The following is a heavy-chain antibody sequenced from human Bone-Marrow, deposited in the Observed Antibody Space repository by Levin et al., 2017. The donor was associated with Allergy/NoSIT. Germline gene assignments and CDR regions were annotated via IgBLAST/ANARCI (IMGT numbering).Heavy chain of an antibody. CDR1: GGTFQKFV. J-gene: IGHJ4*02. CDR2: IIPIFGTP. Sequence: SVKVSCRASGGTFQKFVISWVRQAPGQGLEWMGGIIPIFGTPNYAQRFQDRVTIATDESTNTAYMELTGLRSDDTAVYFCAGRDYFDNSAYYGPFDYWGQGTLLTVSS. V-gene: IGHV1-69*05. D-gene: IGHD3-22*01. CDR3: AGRDYFDNSAYYGPFDY.